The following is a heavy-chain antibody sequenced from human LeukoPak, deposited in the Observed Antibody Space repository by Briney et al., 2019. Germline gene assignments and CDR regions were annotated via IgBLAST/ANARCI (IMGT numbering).Heavy chain of an antibody. Sequence: SETLSLACAVSGGSISSSNWWSWVRQPPGKGLEWIGEIYHSGSTNYNPSLKSRVTISVDKSKNQFSLKLSSVTAADTAVYYCARDQVGATYFDYWGQGTLVTVSS. CDR3: ARDQVGATYFDY. D-gene: IGHD1-26*01. CDR2: IYHSGST. CDR1: GGSISSSNW. V-gene: IGHV4-4*02. J-gene: IGHJ4*02.